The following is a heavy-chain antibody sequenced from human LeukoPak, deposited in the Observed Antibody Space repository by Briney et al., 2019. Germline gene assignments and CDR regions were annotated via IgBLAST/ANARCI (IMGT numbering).Heavy chain of an antibody. D-gene: IGHD5-24*01. V-gene: IGHV3-23*01. Sequence: PGGSLRLSCEAAGFTFSTYAMSWVRQAPGKGLEWVSSFSGSGGSTYYADSVKGRLTISRDNSKNTLYLQMNRLRAEDTAIYYCARSGYNRFDYWGQGTLVTVSS. J-gene: IGHJ4*02. CDR2: FSGSGGST. CDR3: ARSGYNRFDY. CDR1: GFTFSTYA.